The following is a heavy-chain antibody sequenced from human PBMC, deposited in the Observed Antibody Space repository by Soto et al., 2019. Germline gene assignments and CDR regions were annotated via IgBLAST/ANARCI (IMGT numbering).Heavy chain of an antibody. Sequence: ASVKVSCKASGYTFTSYGISWVRQAPGQGLEWMGWISAYNGNTNYAQKLQGRVTMTTDTSTSTAYMELRSLRSDDTAVYYCARGFEASVRGVPDGMDVWGQGTTVTVSS. J-gene: IGHJ6*02. D-gene: IGHD3-10*01. CDR1: GYTFTSYG. V-gene: IGHV1-18*01. CDR3: ARGFEASVRGVPDGMDV. CDR2: ISAYNGNT.